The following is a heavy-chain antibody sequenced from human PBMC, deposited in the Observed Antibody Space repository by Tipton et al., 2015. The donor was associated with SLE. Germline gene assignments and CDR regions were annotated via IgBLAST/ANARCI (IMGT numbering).Heavy chain of an antibody. V-gene: IGHV4-59*01. Sequence: TLSLTCTVSGGSIRSYYWSWIRQPPGKGLEWIGYIYYSGSTNYNPSLKSRVTISVDTSKNQFSLKLSSVTAADTAVYYCARIPIEYTSAFDIWGQGTMVTVSS. CDR1: GGSIRSYY. CDR2: IYYSGST. CDR3: ARIPIEYTSAFDI. J-gene: IGHJ3*02. D-gene: IGHD6-6*01.